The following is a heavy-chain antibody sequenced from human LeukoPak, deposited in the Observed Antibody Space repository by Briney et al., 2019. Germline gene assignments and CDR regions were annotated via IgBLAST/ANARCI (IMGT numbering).Heavy chain of an antibody. V-gene: IGHV3-21*01. CDR2: ISSSSSYI. J-gene: IGHJ4*02. CDR1: GFTFSSYS. D-gene: IGHD3-16*01. Sequence: PGGSLRLSCAASGFTFSSYSMNWVRQAPGKGLEWVSSISSSSSYIYYADSVKGRFTISRDNAKNSLYLQMNSLRAEDTAVYYCARDRLRSGDPEYFDYWGQGTLVTVSS. CDR3: ARDRLRSGDPEYFDY.